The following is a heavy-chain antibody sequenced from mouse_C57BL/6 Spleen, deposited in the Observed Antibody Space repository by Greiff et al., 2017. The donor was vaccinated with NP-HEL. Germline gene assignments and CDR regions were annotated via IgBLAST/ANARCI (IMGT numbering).Heavy chain of an antibody. CDR2: IYPGSGST. D-gene: IGHD1-1*01. J-gene: IGHJ2*01. CDR1: GYTFTSYW. Sequence: VQLQQPGAELVKPGASVKMSCKASGYTFTSYWITWVKQRPGQGLEWIGDIYPGSGSTNYNEKFKSKATLTVDTSSSTAYMQLSSLTSEDSAVYYSARDYGSSYNFDYWGQGTTLTVSS. V-gene: IGHV1-55*01. CDR3: ARDYGSSYNFDY.